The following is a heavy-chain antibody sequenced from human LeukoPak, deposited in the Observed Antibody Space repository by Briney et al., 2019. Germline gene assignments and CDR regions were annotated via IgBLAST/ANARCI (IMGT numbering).Heavy chain of an antibody. J-gene: IGHJ4*02. D-gene: IGHD6-13*01. Sequence: SETLSLTCTVSGGSLSSGSYYWSWIRQPAGKGLEWIGRIYTSGSTNYNPSLKSRVTISVDTSKNQFSLKLSSVTAADTAVYYCARDAIAAAGTGVDYWGQGTLVTVSS. CDR2: IYTSGST. CDR1: GGSLSSGSYY. CDR3: ARDAIAAAGTGVDY. V-gene: IGHV4-61*02.